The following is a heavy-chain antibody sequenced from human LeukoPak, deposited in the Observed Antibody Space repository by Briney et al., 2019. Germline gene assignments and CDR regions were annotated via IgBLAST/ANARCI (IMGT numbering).Heavy chain of an antibody. V-gene: IGHV3-30*02. J-gene: IGHJ5*02. CDR2: IWYDGSSK. Sequence: PGGSLRLSCAASGFTFGSYGMHWVRQAPGKGLEWVTSIWYDGSSKYYADSVKGRFTISRDNSKNTLYLQMNSLKAEDTAVYYCTTLYYYDSSGPPPWGQGALVTVSS. CDR3: TTLYYYDSSGPPP. CDR1: GFTFGSYG. D-gene: IGHD3-22*01.